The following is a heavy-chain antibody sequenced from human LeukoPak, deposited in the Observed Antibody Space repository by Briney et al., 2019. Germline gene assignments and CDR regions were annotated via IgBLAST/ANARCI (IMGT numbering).Heavy chain of an antibody. CDR1: GFTFSNYW. D-gene: IGHD3-10*01. J-gene: IGHJ4*02. CDR2: IKQDGSQK. Sequence: GGSLRLSCVVSGFTFSNYWMNWVRQAPGKGLEWVANIKQDGSQKNYVDSVKGRFSISRDNAKKSVNLEMNSLRVEDTAVYYCARAPRGTVLDFDYWGQGTLVTVSS. V-gene: IGHV3-7*02. CDR3: ARAPRGTVLDFDY.